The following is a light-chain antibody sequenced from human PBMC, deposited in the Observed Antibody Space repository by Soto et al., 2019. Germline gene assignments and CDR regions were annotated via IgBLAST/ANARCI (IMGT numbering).Light chain of an antibody. J-gene: IGKJ3*01. CDR3: QQYGSSLFS. V-gene: IGKV3-20*01. CDR2: GAS. CDR1: QDVGTNY. Sequence: EVVLTQSPGTLSLSPGEGATLSCRSSQDVGTNYLAWYQQKPGQAPRLLIFGASSRASGVPGRFSGSGSGTDFTLTISRLEPEDSAVYCCQQYGSSLFSFGPGTKVDIK.